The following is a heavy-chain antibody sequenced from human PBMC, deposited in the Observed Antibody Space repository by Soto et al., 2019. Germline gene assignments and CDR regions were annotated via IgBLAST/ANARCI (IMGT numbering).Heavy chain of an antibody. J-gene: IGHJ5*02. CDR3: ARDHTRGDLDH. Sequence: YWIGWVRQMPGKGLEWIGYIYYSGSTNYNPSLKSRVTISVDTSKNQFSLKLSSVTAADTAVYYCARDHTRGDLDHWGQGTLVTVSS. CDR1: Y. V-gene: IGHV4-31*02. D-gene: IGHD3-16*01. CDR2: IYYSGST.